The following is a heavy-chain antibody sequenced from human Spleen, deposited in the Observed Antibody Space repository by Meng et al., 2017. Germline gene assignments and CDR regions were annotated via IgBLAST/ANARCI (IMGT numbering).Heavy chain of an antibody. CDR3: ARDEDISAAGKLFGDY. CDR1: GYNFPDYY. V-gene: IGHV1-2*06. J-gene: IGHJ4*02. D-gene: IGHD6-25*01. Sequence: LVQSGAEVRQPGASVKISCKPSGYNFPDYYIHWVRRAPGQGLEWMGRINPKSGDTHYAQKFQARVTMTGDTSISTAYMELSGLRSDDTAMYYCARDEDISAAGKLFGDYWGQGTLVTVSS. CDR2: INPKSGDT.